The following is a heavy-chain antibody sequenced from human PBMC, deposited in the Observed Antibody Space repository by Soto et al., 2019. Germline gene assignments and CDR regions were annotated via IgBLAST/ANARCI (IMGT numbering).Heavy chain of an antibody. J-gene: IGHJ4*02. CDR3: AKGRTFFDF. V-gene: IGHV3-23*01. CDR1: GFAFSDYA. D-gene: IGHD3-16*01. Sequence: EVHLLESGGGLVQPGGSLRLSCAASGFAFSDYAMTWVRQAPGKGLEWVSDISDGDGATHYADSVKCRFTISRDDSKNTLYLQMDRLRAEDAAVYYCAKGRTFFDFWGQGTLVTVSS. CDR2: ISDGDGAT.